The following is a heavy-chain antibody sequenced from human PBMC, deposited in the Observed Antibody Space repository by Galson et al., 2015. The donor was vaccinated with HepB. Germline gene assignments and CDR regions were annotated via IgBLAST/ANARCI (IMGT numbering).Heavy chain of an antibody. D-gene: IGHD2/OR15-2a*01. CDR1: GFMFGAYS. CDR3: ARVQEIPPQSNKYGYGRTA. V-gene: IGHV3-21*06. J-gene: IGHJ4*03. Sequence: SLRLSCAASGFMFGAYSMNWVRQTPGKGLEWLSSIDSTSAYLYYADSVMGRFTISRDNAKNSLYLQMHSLRAEDTAVYFCARVQEIPPQSNKYGYGRTAGGQGPPVTASP. CDR2: IDSTSAYL.